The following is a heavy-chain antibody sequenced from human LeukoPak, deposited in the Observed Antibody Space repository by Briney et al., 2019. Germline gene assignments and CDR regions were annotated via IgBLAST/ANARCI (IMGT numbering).Heavy chain of an antibody. CDR3: ATLIDIVVGFDP. CDR1: GGSFSGYY. V-gene: IGHV4-34*01. J-gene: IGHJ5*02. Sequence: PSGTLSLTCAVYGGSFSGYYWSWIRQPPGKGLEWIGEINHSGSTNYNPSLKSRVTISVDTSKNQFSLKLSSVTAADTAVYYCATLIDIVVGFDPWGQGTLVTVSS. D-gene: IGHD2-2*01. CDR2: INHSGST.